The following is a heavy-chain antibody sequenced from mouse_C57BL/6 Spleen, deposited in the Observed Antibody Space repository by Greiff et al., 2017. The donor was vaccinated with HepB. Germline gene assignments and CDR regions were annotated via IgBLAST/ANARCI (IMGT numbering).Heavy chain of an antibody. CDR2: IHPSDSDT. V-gene: IGHV1-74*01. J-gene: IGHJ3*01. CDR1: GYTFTSYW. CDR3: AIDYYDCPWFAY. D-gene: IGHD2-4*01. Sequence: QVQLQQPGAELVKPGDSVKVSCKASGYTFTSYWLHWVKQRPGQGLEWIGRIHPSDSDTNYNQKFKGKATLTVDKSSSTAYMQLSSLTAEDSAVYYCAIDYYDCPWFAYWGQGTLVTVSA.